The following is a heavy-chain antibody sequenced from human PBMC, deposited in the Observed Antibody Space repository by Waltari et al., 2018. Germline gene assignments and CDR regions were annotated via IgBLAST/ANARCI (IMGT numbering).Heavy chain of an antibody. J-gene: IGHJ4*02. CDR2: ISGSGGRT. CDR3: ASYCSGGSCYGYYFDY. D-gene: IGHD2-15*01. CDR1: GFTFSSYA. Sequence: EVQLLESGGGLVQPGGSLRLSCAASGFTFSSYAMSWVRQAPGKGLEWVSAISGSGGRTYYADSVKGRFTISRDNSKNTLYLQMNSLRAEDTAVYYCASYCSGGSCYGYYFDYWGQGTLVTVSS. V-gene: IGHV3-23*01.